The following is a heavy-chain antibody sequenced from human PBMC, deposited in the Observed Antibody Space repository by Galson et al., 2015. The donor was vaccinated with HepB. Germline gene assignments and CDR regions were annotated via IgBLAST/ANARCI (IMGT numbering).Heavy chain of an antibody. CDR1: GHNFRPHR. CDR2: PPPYNPLT. V-gene: IGHV1-18*01. CDR3: ARDQGSPPDTFDA. Sequence: SATVSCTASGHNFRPHRITWLRHAPRQGLDRIAPPPPYNPLTPHAQTFPRRVTTAAHTPTTPAYMELRSLTSDDTAVYYCARDQGSPPDTFDAWGQGALVSVSS. J-gene: IGHJ5*02. D-gene: IGHD3-9*01.